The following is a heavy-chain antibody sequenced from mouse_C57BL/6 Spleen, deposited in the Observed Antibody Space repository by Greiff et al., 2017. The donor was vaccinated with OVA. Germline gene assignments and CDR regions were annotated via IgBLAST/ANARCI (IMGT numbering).Heavy chain of an antibody. J-gene: IGHJ4*01. V-gene: IGHV14-4*01. D-gene: IGHD1-1*01. Sequence: VQLQQSGAELVRPGASVKLSCTASGFNIKDDYMHWVKQRPEQGLEWIGWIDPENGDTEYASKFQGKATITADTSSNTAYLQLSSLTSEDTAVYYCTTTVELGDYAMDYWGQGTSVTVSS. CDR1: GFNIKDDY. CDR3: TTTVELGDYAMDY. CDR2: IDPENGDT.